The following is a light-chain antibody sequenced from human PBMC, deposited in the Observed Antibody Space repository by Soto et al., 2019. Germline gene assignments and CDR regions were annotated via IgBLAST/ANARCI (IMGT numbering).Light chain of an antibody. V-gene: IGKV1-5*03. J-gene: IGKJ5*01. Sequence: DIQMTQSPSTLSASVGDRLTISCRASQSVNRWVAWYQQKPGRAPKVLMHKASSLESGVPSRFSGSGSGTEFTLTINSLQPEDIATYYCQQYDNYDITFGQGTRLEI. CDR2: KAS. CDR1: QSVNRW. CDR3: QQYDNYDIT.